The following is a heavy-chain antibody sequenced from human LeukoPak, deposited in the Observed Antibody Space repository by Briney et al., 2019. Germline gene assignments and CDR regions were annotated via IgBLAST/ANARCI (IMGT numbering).Heavy chain of an antibody. CDR1: GGFISSSSYY. CDR2: IYYSGST. Sequence: SETLSLTCTVSGGFISSSSYYWGWIRQPPGKGLEWIGSIYYSGSTYYNPSLKSRVTIPVDTSKNQFSLKLSSVTAADTAVYYCARPLGIKGIAAAANWFDPWGKGTLVTVSS. CDR3: ARPLGIKGIAAAANWFDP. J-gene: IGHJ5*02. V-gene: IGHV4-39*01. D-gene: IGHD6-13*01.